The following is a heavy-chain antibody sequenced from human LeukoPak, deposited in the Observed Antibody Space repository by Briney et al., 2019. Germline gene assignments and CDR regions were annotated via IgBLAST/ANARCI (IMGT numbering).Heavy chain of an antibody. Sequence: SETLSLTCTVPVGSIISYSRSCIRQPPREGLECVGYIYYSGRTNYNPSLKSRVTISEDTSKKQFSLKLSSVTAADTAVYYCERPMTTVTPGAFDIWGQGTMVTVSS. V-gene: IGHV4-59*01. CDR2: IYYSGRT. J-gene: IGHJ3*02. CDR1: VGSIISYS. CDR3: ERPMTTVTPGAFDI. D-gene: IGHD4-17*01.